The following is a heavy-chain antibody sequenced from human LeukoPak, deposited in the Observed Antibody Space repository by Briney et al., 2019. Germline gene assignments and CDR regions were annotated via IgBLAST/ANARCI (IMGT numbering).Heavy chain of an antibody. Sequence: GSLRLSCAASGFTFSSYWMHWVRQAPGKGLEWIGSIYYSGSTYYNPSLKSRVTISVDTSKNQFSLKLSSVTAADTAVYYCARPRSSIGAFDIWGQGTMVTVSS. V-gene: IGHV4-39*01. CDR1: GFTFSSYW. D-gene: IGHD6-6*01. J-gene: IGHJ3*02. CDR3: ARPRSSIGAFDI. CDR2: IYYSGST.